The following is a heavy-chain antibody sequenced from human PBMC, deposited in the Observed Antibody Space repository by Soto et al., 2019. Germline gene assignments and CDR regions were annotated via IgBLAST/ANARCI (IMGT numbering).Heavy chain of an antibody. CDR1: GDSINSNYC. CDR2: IYYSGGP. V-gene: IGHV4-4*02. J-gene: IGHJ4*02. Sequence: QVQLQESGPGLVRPSGTLSLTCAVSGDSINSNYCWTWVRQPPGKGLEWIAEIYYSGGPSYHPSLKSRVPISMDKSKNQCSLNLTSVTAADTAMYYCARDTGWGLGYWCQGTLVTFSS. CDR3: ARDTGWGLGY. D-gene: IGHD6-19*01.